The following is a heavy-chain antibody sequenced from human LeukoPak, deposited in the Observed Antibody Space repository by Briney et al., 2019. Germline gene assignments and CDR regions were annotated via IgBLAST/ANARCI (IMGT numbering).Heavy chain of an antibody. Sequence: GGSLRLSCSAPGFTFNSAWMHSGRQAPGKGLVWVSRINSDGSSISYADSVKGRFTISRDNAKNTLYLQMNSLRAEDTAVYYCARDHPSGSYYHHWGQGTLVTVSS. CDR3: ARDHPSGSYYHH. CDR1: GFTFNSAW. J-gene: IGHJ1*01. V-gene: IGHV3-74*01. CDR2: INSDGSSI. D-gene: IGHD1-26*01.